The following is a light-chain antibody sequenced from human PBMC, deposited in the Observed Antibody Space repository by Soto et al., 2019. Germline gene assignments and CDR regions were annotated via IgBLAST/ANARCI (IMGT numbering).Light chain of an antibody. CDR1: SSNIGSNT. Sequence: QSVLTQPPSASGTPGQRVTISCSGSSSNIGSNTVNWYQQLPRTAPKLLIYSNNQRPSGVPDRFSGSKSGTSASLAISRLQSEDEADYYCAAWDYSLNGQVFGTGTKLTVL. V-gene: IGLV1-44*01. J-gene: IGLJ1*01. CDR3: AAWDYSLNGQV. CDR2: SNN.